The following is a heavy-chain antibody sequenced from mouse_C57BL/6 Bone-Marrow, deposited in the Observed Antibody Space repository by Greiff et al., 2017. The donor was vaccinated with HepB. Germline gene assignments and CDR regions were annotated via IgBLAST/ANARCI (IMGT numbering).Heavy chain of an antibody. D-gene: IGHD5-1-1*01. CDR1: GYTFTDYN. J-gene: IGHJ1*03. Sequence: VQLQQSGPELVKPGASVKIPCKASGYTFTDYNMDWVKQSHGKSLEWIGDINPNNGGTIYNQKFKGKATLTVDKSSSTAYMELRSLTSEDTAVYYCARGRVYPYWYFDVWGTGTTVTVSS. V-gene: IGHV1-18*01. CDR3: ARGRVYPYWYFDV. CDR2: INPNNGGT.